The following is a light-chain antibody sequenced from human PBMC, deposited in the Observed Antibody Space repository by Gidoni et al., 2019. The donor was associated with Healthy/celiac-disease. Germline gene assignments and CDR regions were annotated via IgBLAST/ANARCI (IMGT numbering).Light chain of an antibody. J-gene: IGKJ5*01. CDR3: QQYDNLPPGIT. V-gene: IGKV1-33*01. CDR2: DAS. CDR1: QDISNY. Sequence: DLQMTQSPSSLSASVGDRVTITCQASQDISNYLNWYQQKPGKAPKRLIYDASNLETGVPSRFSGSGSGTDFTFTISSLQPEDIATYYCQQYDNLPPGITFGQGTRLEIK.